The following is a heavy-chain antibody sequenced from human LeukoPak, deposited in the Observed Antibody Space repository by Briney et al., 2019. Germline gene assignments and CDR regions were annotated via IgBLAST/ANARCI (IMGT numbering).Heavy chain of an antibody. Sequence: SETLSLTCAVYGGSFSGYYWSWIRQPPGKGLEWIGEINHSGSTNYNPSLKGRVTISVDTSKNQFSLKLSSVTAADTAVYYCARGRTLAAADPYYFDYWGQGTLVTVSS. CDR3: ARGRTLAAADPYYFDY. D-gene: IGHD6-13*01. V-gene: IGHV4-34*01. J-gene: IGHJ4*02. CDR1: GGSFSGYY. CDR2: INHSGST.